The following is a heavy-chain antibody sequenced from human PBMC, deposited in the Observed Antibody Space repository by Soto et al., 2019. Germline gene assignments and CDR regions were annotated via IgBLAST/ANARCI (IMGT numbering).Heavy chain of an antibody. CDR1: GFTFSDHY. J-gene: IGHJ4*02. CDR3: TVWGSGNDFGAA. V-gene: IGHV3-72*01. Sequence: EVQLVESGGGLVQPGGSLRLSCAASGFTFSDHYMDWVRQAPGKGLEWVGRSKNKADSYTTEYAASVKGRFTISRDGSQNSLFLQMNSLKTEDTAVYYCTVWGSGNDFGAAWGKGILVTVSS. CDR2: SKNKADSYTT. D-gene: IGHD3-10*01.